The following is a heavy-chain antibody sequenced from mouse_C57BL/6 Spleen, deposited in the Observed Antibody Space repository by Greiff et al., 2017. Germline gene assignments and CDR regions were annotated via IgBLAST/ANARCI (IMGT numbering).Heavy chain of an antibody. CDR2: ISSGGDYI. D-gene: IGHD1-1*01. CDR3: TRDLLYGSSFYAMDY. Sequence: EVKVVESGEGLVKPGGSLKLSCAASGFTFSSYAMSWVRQTPEKRLEWVAYISSGGDYIYYADTVKGRFTISRDNARNTLYLQMSSLKSEDTAMYYCTRDLLYGSSFYAMDYWGQGTSVTVSS. V-gene: IGHV5-9-1*02. CDR1: GFTFSSYA. J-gene: IGHJ4*01.